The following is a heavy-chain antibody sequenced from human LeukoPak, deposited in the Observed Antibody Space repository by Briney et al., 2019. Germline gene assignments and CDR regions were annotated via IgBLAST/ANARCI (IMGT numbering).Heavy chain of an antibody. Sequence: ASVKVSCKASGYTFTSYDINWVRQATGQGLEWMRWMNPNSGNTGYAQKFQGRVTITRSTSISTAYMELSSLRSEDTAVYYCARAAQKRRGYSYGFDYWGQGTLVTVSS. CDR3: ARAAQKRRGYSYGFDY. CDR1: GYTFTSYD. D-gene: IGHD5-18*01. CDR2: MNPNSGNT. V-gene: IGHV1-8*03. J-gene: IGHJ4*02.